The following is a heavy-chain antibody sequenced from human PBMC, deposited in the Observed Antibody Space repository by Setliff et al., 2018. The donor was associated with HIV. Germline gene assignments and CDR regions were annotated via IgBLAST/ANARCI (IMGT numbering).Heavy chain of an antibody. CDR2: VYHTATT. Sequence: SETLSLTCTVSGVSVSSGGYYWSWIRQHPGKGLEWIGYVYHTATTYFNPSLKSRITISVDTSKNQFSLKLGFVTAADTAVYYCARLFYDYWSGFYSGDYWGQGTLVTVSS. D-gene: IGHD3-3*01. CDR3: ARLFYDYWSGFYSGDY. V-gene: IGHV4-31*03. CDR1: GVSVSSGGYY. J-gene: IGHJ4*02.